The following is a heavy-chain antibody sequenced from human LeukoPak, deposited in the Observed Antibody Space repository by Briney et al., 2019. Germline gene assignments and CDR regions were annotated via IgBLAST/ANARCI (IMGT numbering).Heavy chain of an antibody. V-gene: IGHV4-38-2*01. CDR2: IYHSGAS. J-gene: IGHJ5*02. CDR1: GYSISNDYY. CDR3: AKAGTTGIHHRFHP. Sequence: PAGTLSLTCVFSGYSISNDYYCGSIPQPPGNGLERPGNIYHSGASYHNPSLKSRVTILVDTSKNQSSLKLSSVTAADTAVYYCAKAGTTGIHHRFHPWGQGNLVT. D-gene: IGHD1-1*01.